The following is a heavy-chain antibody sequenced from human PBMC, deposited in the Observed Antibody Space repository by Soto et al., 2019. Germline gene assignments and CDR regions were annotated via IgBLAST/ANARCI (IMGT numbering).Heavy chain of an antibody. V-gene: IGHV1-46*01. D-gene: IGHD2-21*02. CDR3: ARGGHVVVVTAALDY. Sequence: QVQLMQSGAEVKKPGASVKVSCKASGDTFTDYYIHWVRQAPGQGLEWMGTVNPSGGHTTYAQHFLGRVPMTRGTSPSTLYMALTSLTSDDTAIYYCARGGHVVVVTAALDYWGQGTLVTVSS. CDR2: VNPSGGHT. CDR1: GDTFTDYY. J-gene: IGHJ4*02.